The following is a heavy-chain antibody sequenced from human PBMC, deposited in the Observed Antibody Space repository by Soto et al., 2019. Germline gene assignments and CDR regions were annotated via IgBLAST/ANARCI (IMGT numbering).Heavy chain of an antibody. D-gene: IGHD1-26*01. CDR1: GFTFSSYG. V-gene: IGHV3-30*18. CDR3: AKEGGLSGSYYIASSYYFDY. CDR2: ISYDGSNT. Sequence: QVQLVESGGGGVQPGRSRRLSCAASGFTFSSYGMQWVRQAPGKGLGWVAIISYDGSNTYYADSVKGRFTISRDNSKNALYLQMNSLRAEETSVYYCAKEGGLSGSYYIASSYYFDYWGQGTLVTVSS. J-gene: IGHJ4*02.